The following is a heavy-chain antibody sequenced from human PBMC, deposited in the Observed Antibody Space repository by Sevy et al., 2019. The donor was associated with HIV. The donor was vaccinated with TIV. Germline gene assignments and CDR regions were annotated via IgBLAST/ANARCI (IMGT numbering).Heavy chain of an antibody. CDR3: ARESYDFWTGPVDYDYGMDV. CDR1: GYTFSDSGYY. Sequence: ASVKVSCKASGYTFSDSGYYVHWVRQAPGQGLEGMGWINPKRGATNHAQKFQGRVTMTRDTSVSTANMELNRLTSDDTAVYYCARESYDFWTGPVDYDYGMDVWGQGTTVTVSS. V-gene: IGHV1-2*02. J-gene: IGHJ6*02. CDR2: INPKRGAT. D-gene: IGHD3-3*01.